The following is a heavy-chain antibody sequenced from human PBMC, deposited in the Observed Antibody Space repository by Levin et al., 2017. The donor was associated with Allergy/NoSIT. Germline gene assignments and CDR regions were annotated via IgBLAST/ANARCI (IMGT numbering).Heavy chain of an antibody. CDR2: INWSGART. V-gene: IGHV3-20*04. J-gene: IGHJ4*02. D-gene: IGHD2-15*01. CDR1: GFTFDDHD. CDR3: ARDDRYCSGFSCYSFDY. Sequence: SCVASGFTFDDHDMTWVRLVPGKGLEWVSGINWSGARTAYADSLKGRFTISRDNAKNSLYLQMNSLRAEDTALYYCARDDRYCSGFSCYSFDYWGQGTLVTVSS.